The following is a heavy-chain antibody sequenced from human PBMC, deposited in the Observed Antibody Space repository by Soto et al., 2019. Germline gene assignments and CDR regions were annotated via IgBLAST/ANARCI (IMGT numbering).Heavy chain of an antibody. CDR1: GFTFSSYG. J-gene: IGHJ4*02. Sequence: ESGGGVVQPGRSLRLSCAASGFTFSSYGMHWVRQAPGKGLEWVAVIWYDGSNKNYADPVKGRSTISRDNSKNTLYLQMNSLRAEDTAVYYCARGSAPAGYCSSTSCYLFDYWGQGTLVTVSS. CDR2: IWYDGSNK. V-gene: IGHV3-33*01. CDR3: ARGSAPAGYCSSTSCYLFDY. D-gene: IGHD2-2*01.